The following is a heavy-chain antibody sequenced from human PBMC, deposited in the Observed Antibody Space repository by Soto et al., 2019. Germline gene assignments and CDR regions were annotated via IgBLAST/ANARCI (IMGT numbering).Heavy chain of an antibody. Sequence: TXESLGLSCAASGFTFSSYWMHWVRQAPGKGLVWVSRMNEDGGTTDYADSVKGRFTISRDNAKNTLYLQMNSLRVEDTAVYYCASDLSGRADVWGQGTTVTVSS. CDR2: MNEDGGTT. V-gene: IGHV3-74*01. CDR1: GFTFSSYW. CDR3: ASDLSGRADV. D-gene: IGHD3-10*01. J-gene: IGHJ6*02.